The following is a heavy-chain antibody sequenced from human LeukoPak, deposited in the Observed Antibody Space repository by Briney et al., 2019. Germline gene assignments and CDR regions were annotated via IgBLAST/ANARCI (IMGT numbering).Heavy chain of an antibody. V-gene: IGHV3-21*01. CDR1: GFTFSSYS. CDR2: ISSSSSYI. Sequence: GGSLRLSCAASGFTFSSYSMNWLRQAPGKGLEGVSSISSSSSYIYYADSVKGRFTISRDNAKNSLYLQMNSLRAEDTAVYYCAGTPVVAATSFDYWGQGTLVTVSS. D-gene: IGHD2-15*01. J-gene: IGHJ4*02. CDR3: AGTPVVAATSFDY.